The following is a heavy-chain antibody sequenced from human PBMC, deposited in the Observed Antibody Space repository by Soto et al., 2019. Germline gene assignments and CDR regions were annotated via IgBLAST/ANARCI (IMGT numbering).Heavy chain of an antibody. CDR2: ISTTSSTK. CDR1: GFTFSDYN. Sequence: GGSLRLSCATSGFTFSDYNMNWVRQAPGKGLEWISYISTTSSTKYYAESVKGRFTISRDNGKKSLYLQMNSLRDDDTAVYYCARDNRFLEWFPDYWGQGTLVTVSS. V-gene: IGHV3-48*02. D-gene: IGHD3-3*01. CDR3: ARDNRFLEWFPDY. J-gene: IGHJ4*02.